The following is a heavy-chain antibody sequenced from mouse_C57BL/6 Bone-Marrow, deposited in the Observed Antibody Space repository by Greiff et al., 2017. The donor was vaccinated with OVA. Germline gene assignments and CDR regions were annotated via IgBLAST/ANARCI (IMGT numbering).Heavy chain of an antibody. J-gene: IGHJ3*01. V-gene: IGHV1-81*01. Sequence: VQRVESGAELARPGASVKLSCKASGYTFTSYGINWVKQRTGQGLEWIGEIYPRSGNTYYNEKFKGKATLTADKSSSTAYMELRSLTSEDSAVYFCADAFAYWGQGTLVTVSA. CDR1: GYTFTSYG. CDR2: IYPRSGNT. CDR3: ADAFAY.